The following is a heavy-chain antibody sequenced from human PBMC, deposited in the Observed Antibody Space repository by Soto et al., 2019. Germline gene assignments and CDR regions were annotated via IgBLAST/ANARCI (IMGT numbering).Heavy chain of an antibody. CDR1: GGSVSSGSYY. Sequence: SETLSLTCTVSGGSVSSGSYYWSWIRQPPGKGLEWIGYIYYSGSTNYNPSLKSRVTISVDTSKNQFSLKLSSVTAADTAVYYCARDYGDYVGYGMDVWGQGTTVTVPS. CDR2: IYYSGST. J-gene: IGHJ6*02. D-gene: IGHD4-17*01. V-gene: IGHV4-61*01. CDR3: ARDYGDYVGYGMDV.